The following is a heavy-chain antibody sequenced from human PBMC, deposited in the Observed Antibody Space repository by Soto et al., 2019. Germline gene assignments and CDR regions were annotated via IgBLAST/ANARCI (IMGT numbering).Heavy chain of an antibody. D-gene: IGHD3-10*01. CDR1: GFTFSSYG. CDR2: IWYDGSNK. V-gene: IGHV3-33*01. CDR3: ARDGYGSGSHYIDY. Sequence: GGSLRLSCAASGFTFSSYGMHWVRQAPGKGLEWVAVIWYDGSNKYYADSVKGRFTISRDNSKNTLYLQMNSLRAEDTAVYYCARDGYGSGSHYIDYWGQGTLVTISS. J-gene: IGHJ4*02.